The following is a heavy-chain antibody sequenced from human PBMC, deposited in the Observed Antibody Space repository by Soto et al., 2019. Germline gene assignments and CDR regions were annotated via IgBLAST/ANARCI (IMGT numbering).Heavy chain of an antibody. J-gene: IGHJ4*02. V-gene: IGHV3-64*04. D-gene: IGHD6-6*01. CDR1: GFTFSSFS. CDR2: MSSDGGST. CDR3: ARDMAGTAARPGGFDY. Sequence: GGSLRLSCSASGFTFSSFSMHWVRQSPGKGLEYVSHMSSDGGSTSYAQKFQGRVIMTRDTSTSTVYMELSSLRSEDTAVYYCARDMAGTAARPGGFDYWGQGTLVTVSS.